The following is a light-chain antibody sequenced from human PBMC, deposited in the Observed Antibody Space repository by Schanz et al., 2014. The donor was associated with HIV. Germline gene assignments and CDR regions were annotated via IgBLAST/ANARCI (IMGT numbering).Light chain of an antibody. Sequence: QSVLTQPPSVSGAPGQRVTISCTGSSSNIGAGYDVHWYQQLPGTAPKLLIYGNSNRPSGVPDRFSGSKSGTSASLAITGLQAEDEADYYCSSYTTSRTGVFGGGTKLT. CDR3: SSYTTSRTGV. CDR2: GNS. V-gene: IGLV1-40*01. CDR1: SSNIGAGYD. J-gene: IGLJ3*02.